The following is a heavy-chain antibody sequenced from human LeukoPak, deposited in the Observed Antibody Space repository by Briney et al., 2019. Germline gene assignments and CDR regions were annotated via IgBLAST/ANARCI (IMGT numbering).Heavy chain of an antibody. CDR2: INPNSGGT. Sequence: ASVKVPCKASGYTFTGYYMHWVRQAPGQGLEWMGWINPNSGGTNYAQKFQGWVTMTRDTSISTAYMELSRLRSDDTAVYYCARDRLRRNYHYDILTGPTHDDPGLDFDYWGQGTLVTVSS. J-gene: IGHJ4*02. D-gene: IGHD3-9*01. CDR3: ARDRLRRNYHYDILTGPTHDDPGLDFDY. CDR1: GYTFTGYY. V-gene: IGHV1-2*04.